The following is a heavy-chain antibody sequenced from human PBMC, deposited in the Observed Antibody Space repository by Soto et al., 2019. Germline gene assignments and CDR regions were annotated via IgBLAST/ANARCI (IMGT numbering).Heavy chain of an antibody. J-gene: IGHJ5*02. Sequence: GGSLRLSCAASGFTFSTYGMHLVRQAPGKGLECVAVISYDGSNKNYADSVKGRFTISRDNSKNTLYLQMNSLRAEDTAVYYCAKDSVPACSVASCYDWFDPWGQGALVTVSS. CDR3: AKDSVPACSVASCYDWFDP. D-gene: IGHD2-15*01. CDR1: GFTFSTYG. V-gene: IGHV3-30*18. CDR2: ISYDGSNK.